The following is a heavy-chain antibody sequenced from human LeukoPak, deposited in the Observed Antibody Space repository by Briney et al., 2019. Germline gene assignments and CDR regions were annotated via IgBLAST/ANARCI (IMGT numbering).Heavy chain of an antibody. J-gene: IGHJ4*02. CDR1: GYTFTSHD. CDR3: TRHTSPTFDY. V-gene: IGHV1-8*01. Sequence: ASVKVSCKASGYTFTSHDINWVRQAAGQAPEWIGWVGPNSGVTGYAQKFQGRVTITTRNSISTAYMELSSLRSDDTAVYYCTRHTSPTFDYWGQGTLVTVSS. CDR2: VGPNSGVT. D-gene: IGHD2-2*01.